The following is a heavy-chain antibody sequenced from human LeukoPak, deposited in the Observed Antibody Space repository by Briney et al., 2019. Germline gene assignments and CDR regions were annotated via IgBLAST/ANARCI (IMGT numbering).Heavy chain of an antibody. J-gene: IGHJ4*02. Sequence: SETLSLTYTVSGGSISGYFWSWIRQPPGEGLEWIGYTHYSGSTNYNPSLKSRVTILVDKSKNQFSLNLSSVTAADTAVYYCARVGSSRGIDYWGQGTLVTVSS. CDR1: GGSISGYF. V-gene: IGHV4-59*12. D-gene: IGHD6-13*01. CDR3: ARVGSSRGIDY. CDR2: THYSGST.